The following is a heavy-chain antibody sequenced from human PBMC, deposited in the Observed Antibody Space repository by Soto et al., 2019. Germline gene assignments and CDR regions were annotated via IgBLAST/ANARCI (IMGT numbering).Heavy chain of an antibody. D-gene: IGHD6-13*01. CDR1: GYTFTSYD. J-gene: IGHJ3*02. Sequence: ASVKDSCKASGYTFTSYDINWVRQATGQGLEWMGWMNPNSGNTGYPQKFQGRVTMTRNTSIITAYMELSSLRSEDTAVYYCERILGYSSSWDAFDIWGQGTMVTVSS. V-gene: IGHV1-8*01. CDR2: MNPNSGNT. CDR3: ERILGYSSSWDAFDI.